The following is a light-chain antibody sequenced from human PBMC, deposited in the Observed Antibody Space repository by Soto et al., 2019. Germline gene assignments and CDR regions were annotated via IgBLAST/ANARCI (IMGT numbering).Light chain of an antibody. CDR3: QQLNSYPLT. Sequence: DIQLTQSPSFLSSSVGDRVTISCRASQGISIHLAWYQQKPGKAPKLLIYDASTLESGAPSRFSGSGSGTEFTLTISSLQPEDFATYYCQQLNSYPLTFGGGTKVEIK. J-gene: IGKJ4*01. CDR1: QGISIH. CDR2: DAS. V-gene: IGKV1-9*01.